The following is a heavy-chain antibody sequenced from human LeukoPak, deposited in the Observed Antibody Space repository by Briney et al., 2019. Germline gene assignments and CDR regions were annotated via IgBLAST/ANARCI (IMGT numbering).Heavy chain of an antibody. CDR1: GFTFRDYA. CDR2: IRRKASGETT. V-gene: IGHV3-49*04. Sequence: GGSLRLSCTASGFTFRDYAMSWVRQAPGKGLEWVALIRRKASGETTEYAASVRGRFTILRDDSTSIAYLQMNSLNAEDAAVYYCTRPIYCSTSGCQGYYFDYWGQGTLVTVSS. D-gene: IGHD2-2*01. J-gene: IGHJ4*02. CDR3: TRPIYCSTSGCQGYYFDY.